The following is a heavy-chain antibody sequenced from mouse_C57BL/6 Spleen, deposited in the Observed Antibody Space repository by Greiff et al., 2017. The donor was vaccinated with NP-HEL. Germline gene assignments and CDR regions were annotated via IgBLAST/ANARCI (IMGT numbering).Heavy chain of an antibody. CDR2: IWRGGST. Sequence: VKLQESGPGLVQPSQSLSITCTVSGFSLTSYGVHWVRQSPGKGLEWLGVIWRGGSTDYNAAFMSRLSTTKDNSKSQVFFKMNSLQADDTAIYYCAKMNYGSSYYAMDYWGQGTSVTVSS. D-gene: IGHD1-1*01. CDR1: GFSLTSYG. J-gene: IGHJ4*01. CDR3: AKMNYGSSYYAMDY. V-gene: IGHV2-5*01.